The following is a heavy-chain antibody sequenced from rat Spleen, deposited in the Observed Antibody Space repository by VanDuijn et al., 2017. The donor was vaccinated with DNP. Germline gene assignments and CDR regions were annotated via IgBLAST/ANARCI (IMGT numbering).Heavy chain of an antibody. D-gene: IGHD1-12*02. Sequence: EVQLVESGGGLVQPGRSLKLSCAASGFTFSAYYMAWVRQAPAKGLEWVAYIGSPAYAPYSTDSVKGRFTISRDNAKSTLYLQMDSLRSEETATYYCASSMGTYYPYSFDYWGQGVVVTVSS. CDR2: IGSPAYAP. CDR1: GFTFSAYY. J-gene: IGHJ2*01. CDR3: ASSMGTYYPYSFDY. V-gene: IGHV5S11*01.